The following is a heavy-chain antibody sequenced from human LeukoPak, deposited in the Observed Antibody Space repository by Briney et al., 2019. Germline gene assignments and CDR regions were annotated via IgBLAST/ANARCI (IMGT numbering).Heavy chain of an antibody. D-gene: IGHD2-2*01. Sequence: ASVKVSCKASGYTFTSYDINWVRQATGQGLEWMGWMNPNSGNTGYAQKFQGRVTVTRDMSTSTVYMELSSLRSEDTAVYYCARGAVIVPAAMTIYYYYYYVDVWGKGTTVTVSS. CDR1: GYTFTSYD. CDR3: ARGAVIVPAAMTIYYYYYYVDV. V-gene: IGHV1-8*02. J-gene: IGHJ6*03. CDR2: MNPNSGNT.